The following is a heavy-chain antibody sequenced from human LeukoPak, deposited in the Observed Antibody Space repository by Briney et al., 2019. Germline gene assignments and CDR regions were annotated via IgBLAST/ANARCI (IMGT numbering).Heavy chain of an antibody. CDR1: GYTFTGYY. V-gene: IGHV1-2*02. CDR3: ARSYYYGSGSIYYYYMDV. D-gene: IGHD3-10*01. Sequence: ASVKVSCKASGYTFTGYYMHWVRQAPGQGLEWMGWINPNSGGTNYAQKFQGRVTMTRDTSISTAYMELSRLRSDDTVVYYCARSYYYGSGSIYYYYMDVWGKGTTVTVSS. CDR2: INPNSGGT. J-gene: IGHJ6*03.